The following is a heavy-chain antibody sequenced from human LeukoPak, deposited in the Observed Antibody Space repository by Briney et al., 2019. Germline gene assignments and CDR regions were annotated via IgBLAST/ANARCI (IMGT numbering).Heavy chain of an antibody. Sequence: GESLQISRKGSGYSFTSYWIGWVRQMPGKGLEWMGIIYPGDSDTNYSPSFQGHVTISADKSISTAYLQWSSLKASDTAMYYCARRCSSSSCPFEYWGQGTLVTVSS. CDR1: GYSFTSYW. CDR3: ARRCSSSSCPFEY. J-gene: IGHJ4*02. CDR2: IYPGDSDT. D-gene: IGHD2-2*01. V-gene: IGHV5-51*01.